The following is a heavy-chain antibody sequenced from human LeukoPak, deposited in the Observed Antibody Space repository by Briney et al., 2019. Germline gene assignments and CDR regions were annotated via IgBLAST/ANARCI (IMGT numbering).Heavy chain of an antibody. J-gene: IGHJ4*02. CDR1: GYTFTSYY. CDR2: INPSGGST. Sequence: ASVKVSCKASGYTFTSYYMHWMRQAPGQGLEWMGIINPSGGSTSYAQKFQGRVTMTRDTSTSTVYMELSSLRSEDTAVYYCARDGYGDYALGYWGQGTLVTVSS. CDR3: ARDGYGDYALGY. D-gene: IGHD4-17*01. V-gene: IGHV1-46*01.